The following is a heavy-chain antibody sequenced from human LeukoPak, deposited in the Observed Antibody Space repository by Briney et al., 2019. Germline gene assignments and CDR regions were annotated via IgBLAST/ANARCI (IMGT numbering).Heavy chain of an antibody. Sequence: SETLSLTCTVSGVSISIYYWSWIRQPPGKGLEWIGYIYNSGSTSYNPSLKSRATISADTSKNQFSLKLSSVTAADTAVYYCVRDGELNYWGQGTLATVSS. CDR1: GVSISIYY. D-gene: IGHD1-7*01. CDR2: IYNSGST. CDR3: VRDGELNY. J-gene: IGHJ4*02. V-gene: IGHV4-59*01.